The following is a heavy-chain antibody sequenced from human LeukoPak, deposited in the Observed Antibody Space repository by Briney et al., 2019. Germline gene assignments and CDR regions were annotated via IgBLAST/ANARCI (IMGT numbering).Heavy chain of an antibody. Sequence: GGSLRLSCAASGFTFSSYAMSWVRQAPGKGLEWVSAISGSGGSTYYADSVKGRFTISRDNSKNTLYLQMNSLRAEDTAVYYCAKLYGSGSYYYQDAFDIWGQGTMVTVSS. CDR2: ISGSGGST. D-gene: IGHD3-10*01. CDR1: GFTFSSYA. V-gene: IGHV3-23*01. CDR3: AKLYGSGSYYYQDAFDI. J-gene: IGHJ3*02.